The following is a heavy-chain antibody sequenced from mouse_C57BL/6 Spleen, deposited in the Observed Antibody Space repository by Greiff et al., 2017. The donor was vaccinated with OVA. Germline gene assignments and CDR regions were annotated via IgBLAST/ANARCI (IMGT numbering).Heavy chain of an antibody. Sequence: QVQLQQPGAELVKPGASVKLSCKASGYTFTSYWMQWVKQRPGQGLEWIGEIDPSDSYTNYNHKFKGKATLTVDTASSTAYMQLSSLTSEDSAVYYCARYYGSLYAMDYWGQGTSVTVAS. CDR2: IDPSDSYT. D-gene: IGHD2-1*01. CDR1: GYTFTSYW. CDR3: ARYYGSLYAMDY. V-gene: IGHV1-50*01. J-gene: IGHJ4*01.